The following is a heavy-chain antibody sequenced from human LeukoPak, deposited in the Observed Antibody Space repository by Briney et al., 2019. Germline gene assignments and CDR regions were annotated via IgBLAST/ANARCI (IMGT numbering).Heavy chain of an antibody. CDR2: IYYSGST. CDR3: ARWAHSYDSSGYI. D-gene: IGHD3-22*01. Sequence: SETLSLTCTVSGGSISSYYWSWIRQPPGKGLEWIGYIYYSGSTNYNPSLKSQVTISVDTSKNQFSLKLSSVTAADTAVYYCARWAHSYDSSGYIWGQGTLVTVSS. CDR1: GGSISSYY. V-gene: IGHV4-59*01. J-gene: IGHJ4*02.